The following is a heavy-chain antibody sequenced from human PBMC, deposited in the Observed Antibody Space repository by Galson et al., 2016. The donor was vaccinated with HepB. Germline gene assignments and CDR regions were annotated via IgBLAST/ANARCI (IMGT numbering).Heavy chain of an antibody. CDR1: GFTFDGYA. V-gene: IGHV3-9*01. CDR3: VKDIRLRLAELSSSFDC. D-gene: IGHD3-16*02. CDR2: INWNSHNL. Sequence: SLRLSCAASGFTFDGYAMHWVRQAPGKDLEWVSGINWNSHNLGYADSVKGRFTISRDNAKNSLYLHMNSLRAEDTAWYYCVKDIRLRLAELSSSFDCWGQGTLVAVSS. J-gene: IGHJ4*02.